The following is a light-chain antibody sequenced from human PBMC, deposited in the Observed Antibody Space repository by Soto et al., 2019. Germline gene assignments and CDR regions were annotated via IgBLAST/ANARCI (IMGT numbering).Light chain of an antibody. CDR1: QNIHNH. CDR3: QQYDAWPLT. J-gene: IGKJ4*01. Sequence: DKLMSQSPATLSVSPGERVTLSCRASQNIHNHMSWFLQKPGQTPRLLIYDAIIRAPDVPARFSGSWSGTEFTLTINSLQSEYFAVYYCQQYDAWPLTFGGVTKVDIK. V-gene: IGKV3-15*01. CDR2: DAI.